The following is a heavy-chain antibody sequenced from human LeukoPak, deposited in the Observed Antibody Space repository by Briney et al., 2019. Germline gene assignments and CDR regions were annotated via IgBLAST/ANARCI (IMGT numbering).Heavy chain of an antibody. J-gene: IGHJ4*02. CDR3: ARSLSGYSFDY. V-gene: IGHV1-69*05. D-gene: IGHD3-22*01. CDR1: GGTFRSYA. CDR2: IIPMFGAA. Sequence: SVKVSCKVSGGTFRSYAISWVRQAPGQGLEWMGGIIPMFGAANYAPKFRDRVTITTDDSTSTAYMELSSLRSEDTAVYYCARSLSGYSFDYWGQGTLVTVSS.